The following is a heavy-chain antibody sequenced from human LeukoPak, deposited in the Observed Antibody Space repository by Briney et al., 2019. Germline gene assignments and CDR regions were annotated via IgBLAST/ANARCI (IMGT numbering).Heavy chain of an antibody. CDR3: ARDNGYMDV. CDR2: IYTSGST. V-gene: IGHV4-61*02. Sequence: SETLSLTCTVSGGSISSDTYYWSWIRQPAGKGLEWIGRIYTSGSTNYNPSLKSRVTMSVDTSKNQFSLKLSSVTAADTAVYYCARDNGYMDVWGKGTTVTISS. CDR1: GGSISSDTYY. D-gene: IGHD2-8*01. J-gene: IGHJ6*03.